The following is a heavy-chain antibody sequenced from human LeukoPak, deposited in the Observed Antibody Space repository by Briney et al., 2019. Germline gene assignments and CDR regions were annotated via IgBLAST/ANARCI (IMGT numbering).Heavy chain of an antibody. V-gene: IGHV1-24*01. CDR1: GDTFTMLS. CDR3: ASSQLHHSWMSIGY. J-gene: IGHJ4*02. Sequence: AAVKVSCKVSGDTFTMLSMHWVRQAPGKGLEWMGGFDPEEGRTSYAQNFQGRFTMTEDTSTITAYMELSSLTSEDTAVYYCASSQLHHSWMSIGYWGQGTLVTVSS. D-gene: IGHD2-2*01. CDR2: FDPEEGRT.